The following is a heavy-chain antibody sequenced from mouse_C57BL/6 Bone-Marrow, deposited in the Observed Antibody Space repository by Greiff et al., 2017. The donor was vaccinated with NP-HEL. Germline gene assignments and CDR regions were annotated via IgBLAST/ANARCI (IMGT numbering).Heavy chain of an antibody. V-gene: IGHV1-7*01. CDR2: INPSSGYT. D-gene: IGHD4-1*02. J-gene: IGHJ4*01. CDR3: ARYKASTGTRAMDY. Sequence: QVQLKESGAELAKPGASVKLSCKASGYTFTSYWMHWVKQRPGQGLEWIGYINPSSGYTKYNQKFKDKVTLSADKSSSTAYMQLSSLTYEDSAVYYCARYKASTGTRAMDYWGKGTSVTVSS. CDR1: GYTFTSYW.